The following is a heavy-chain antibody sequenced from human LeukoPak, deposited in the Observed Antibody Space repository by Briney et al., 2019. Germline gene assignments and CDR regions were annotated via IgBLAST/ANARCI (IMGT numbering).Heavy chain of an antibody. Sequence: SETLSLTCTVSNDSISSGDYYWNWIRQPPGKGLEWIGYIFHRGGTSYNPSLKSRILFSVDTSQNQFSLKLNSVAAADTAVYYCVREILYCSGGSCYRGPFDNWGQGTLVTVSA. CDR1: NDSISSGDYY. CDR3: VREILYCSGGSCYRGPFDN. D-gene: IGHD2-15*01. J-gene: IGHJ4*02. V-gene: IGHV4-30-4*01. CDR2: IFHRGGT.